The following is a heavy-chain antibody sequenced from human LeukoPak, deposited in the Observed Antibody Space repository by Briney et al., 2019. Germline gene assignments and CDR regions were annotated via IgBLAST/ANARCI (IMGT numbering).Heavy chain of an antibody. D-gene: IGHD6-13*01. Sequence: SETLSLTCAVYGGSFSGYYWSWIRQPPGKGLEWIGEINHSGSTNYNPSLKSRVTISVDTSKNQFSLKLSSVTAADTAVYYCARGQRRAAAGTRFDYWGQGTLVTVSS. J-gene: IGHJ4*02. CDR3: ARGQRRAAAGTRFDY. CDR2: INHSGST. V-gene: IGHV4-34*01. CDR1: GGSFSGYY.